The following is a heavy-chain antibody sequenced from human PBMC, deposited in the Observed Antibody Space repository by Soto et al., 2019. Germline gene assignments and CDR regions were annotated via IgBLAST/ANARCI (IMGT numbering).Heavy chain of an antibody. V-gene: IGHV3-7*01. CDR2: IKQDGSEK. Sequence: EVQLVESGGGLVQPGGSLRLSCAASGFTFSSYWMSWVRQAPGKGLEWVANIKQDGSEKYYVDSVKGRFTISRDNAKNSLYLQMNSLRAEDTAVYYCARDLGYSYGPPADYWGQGTLVTVSS. CDR1: GFTFSSYW. D-gene: IGHD5-18*01. CDR3: ARDLGYSYGPPADY. J-gene: IGHJ4*02.